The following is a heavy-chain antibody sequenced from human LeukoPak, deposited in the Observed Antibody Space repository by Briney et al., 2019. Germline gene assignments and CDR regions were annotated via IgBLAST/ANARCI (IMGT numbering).Heavy chain of an antibody. CDR1: GFTFGDYH. J-gene: IGHJ4*02. V-gene: IGHV3-11*06. CDR2: IGTTTSYT. CDR3: ARGLYCSGGTCFKPLDF. D-gene: IGHD2-15*01. Sequence: GGSLRLSCVTSGFTFGDYHMSWVRQAPGRGLEWVSYIGTTTSYTKYADSVKGRFTISRDNAKNSLYLQMNSLGAEDTALYYCARGLYCSGGTCFKPLDFWGQGTLVTVSS.